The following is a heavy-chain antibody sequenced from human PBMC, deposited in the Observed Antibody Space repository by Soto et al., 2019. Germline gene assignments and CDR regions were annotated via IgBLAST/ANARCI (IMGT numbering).Heavy chain of an antibody. CDR2: MYYSGST. V-gene: IGHV4-59*01. D-gene: IGHD3-16*01. Sequence: QVQLQESGPELVKPSETLSLTCTVSGGSISSYYWSWIRQHPGKGLEWIGYMYYSGSTNYNPSLKSRVTISVDTSKNQFSLKLSSVTAADTAVHYCARAWGRVFDYWGQGTLVTVSS. CDR1: GGSISSYY. CDR3: ARAWGRVFDY. J-gene: IGHJ4*02.